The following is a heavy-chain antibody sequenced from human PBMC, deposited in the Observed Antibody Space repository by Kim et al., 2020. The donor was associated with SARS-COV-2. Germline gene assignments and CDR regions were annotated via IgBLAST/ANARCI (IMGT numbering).Heavy chain of an antibody. CDR3: ARASGVATIPNFDY. CDR2: IYYSGST. Sequence: SETLSLTCTVSGGSISSYYWSWIRQPPGKGLEWIGYIYYSGSTNYNPSLKSRVTISVDTSKNQFSLKLSSVTAADTAVYYCARASGVATIPNFDYWGQGTLVTVSS. CDR1: GGSISSYY. V-gene: IGHV4-59*13. J-gene: IGHJ4*02. D-gene: IGHD5-12*01.